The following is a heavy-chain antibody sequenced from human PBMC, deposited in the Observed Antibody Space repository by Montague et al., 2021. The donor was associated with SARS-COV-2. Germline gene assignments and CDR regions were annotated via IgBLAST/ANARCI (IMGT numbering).Heavy chain of an antibody. CDR3: ASHPVWQQLCT. V-gene: IGHV4-34*01. J-gene: IGHJ4*02. Sequence: SETLSLTCAVYGGSFSGYYWSWIRQPPGKGLEWIGEINHSGSTNYNPSLKSRVTILLDNPKNQFSLMLTSVTAADTAMYYCASHPVWQQLCTWGQGTLVSVSS. CDR1: GGSFSGYY. D-gene: IGHD6-13*01. CDR2: INHSGST.